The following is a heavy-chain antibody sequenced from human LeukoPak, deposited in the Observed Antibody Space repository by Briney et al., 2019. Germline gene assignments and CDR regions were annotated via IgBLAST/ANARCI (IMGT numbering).Heavy chain of an antibody. J-gene: IGHJ3*02. D-gene: IGHD6-6*01. V-gene: IGHV3-48*02. CDR2: ISSSSSTI. CDR3: AREYSSSSGRAFDI. Sequence: GGSLRLSCAASGFTLSTYTMNWVRQAPGKGPQWFSYISSSSSTIYYADSVKGRFTISRDNAKNSLYLQMNSLRDEDTAVYYCAREYSSSSGRAFDIWGQGTMVTVSS. CDR1: GFTLSTYT.